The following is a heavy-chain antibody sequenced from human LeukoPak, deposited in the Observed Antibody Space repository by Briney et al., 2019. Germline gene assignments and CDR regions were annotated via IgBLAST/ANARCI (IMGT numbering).Heavy chain of an antibody. J-gene: IGHJ1*01. CDR2: IYSGDSDT. Sequence: GAPLQISCKGSGYSFTSYWIGWVRQMPGKGVEWMGIIYSGDSDTRYCPSFQGQVTISADKSISTAYLQWSSLKASDTAMYYCARAPRINCSGGSCYSGYFQHWGQGTLVTVSS. CDR3: ARAPRINCSGGSCYSGYFQH. V-gene: IGHV5-51*01. D-gene: IGHD2-15*01. CDR1: GYSFTSYW.